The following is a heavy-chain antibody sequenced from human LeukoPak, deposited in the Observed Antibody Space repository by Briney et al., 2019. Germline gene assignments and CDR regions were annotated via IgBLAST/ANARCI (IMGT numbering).Heavy chain of an antibody. CDR1: GGSISTYY. CDR2: IYISGST. CDR3: ARGGKGFPLGLRFKY. D-gene: IGHD2-21*01. Sequence: SETLSLTCTVSGGSISTYYWTWIRQPPGKGLEWIGYIYISGSTNYNPSLKSRVTISVDTSKNQFSLNLTSVTAADTAVYYCARGGKGFPLGLRFKYWGQGSLVTVSS. J-gene: IGHJ4*02. V-gene: IGHV4-59*01.